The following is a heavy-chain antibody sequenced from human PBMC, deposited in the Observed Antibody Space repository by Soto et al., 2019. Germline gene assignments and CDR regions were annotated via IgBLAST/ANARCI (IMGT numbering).Heavy chain of an antibody. J-gene: IGHJ3*02. CDR3: ASRTRGYSYGYEDAFDI. CDR2: ISAYNGNT. D-gene: IGHD5-18*01. V-gene: IGHV1-18*04. Sequence: GASVKVSCKASGYTFTSYGISWVRQAPGQGLEWMGWISAYNGNTNYAQKLQGRVTMTTDTSTSTAYMELRSLRSDDTAVYYCASRTRGYSYGYEDAFDIWGQGTMVTVSS. CDR1: GYTFTSYG.